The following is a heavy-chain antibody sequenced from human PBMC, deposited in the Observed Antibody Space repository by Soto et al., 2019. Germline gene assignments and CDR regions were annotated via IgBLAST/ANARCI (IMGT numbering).Heavy chain of an antibody. CDR1: GYTFTSYG. V-gene: IGHV1-18*01. CDR2: ISAYNGNT. J-gene: IGHJ6*02. Sequence: ASVKVSCKASGYTFTSYGISWVRQAPGQGLEWMGWISAYNGNTNYAQKLQGRVTMTTDTSTSTAYMELRSLRSDDTALYYCARENGGYSNYYYYGMDVWGQGTTVTVSS. CDR3: ARENGGYSNYYYYGMDV. D-gene: IGHD6-13*01.